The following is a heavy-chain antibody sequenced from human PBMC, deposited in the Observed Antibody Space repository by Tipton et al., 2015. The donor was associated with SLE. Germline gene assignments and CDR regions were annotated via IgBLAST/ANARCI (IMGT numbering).Heavy chain of an antibody. CDR2: IKQDGSEK. J-gene: IGHJ5*02. V-gene: IGHV3-7*01. Sequence: SLRLSCAASGFVFGNFYMSWIRQAPGKGLEWVANIKQDGSEKDYVGSVKGRFTISRENAKNSLYLQMNSLRAEDTAVYYCARGGGRWELPPTNWFDPWGQGTLVTVSS. CDR1: GFVFGNFY. CDR3: ARGGGRWELPPTNWFDP. D-gene: IGHD1-26*01.